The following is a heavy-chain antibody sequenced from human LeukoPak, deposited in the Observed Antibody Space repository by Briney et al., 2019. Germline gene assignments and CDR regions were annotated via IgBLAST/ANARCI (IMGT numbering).Heavy chain of an antibody. CDR1: GFTFSTYA. V-gene: IGHV3-23*01. CDR3: AKDMYGDFGGVDY. D-gene: IGHD4-17*01. J-gene: IGHJ4*02. CDR2: IFNSGTST. Sequence: GLSLRLSCAASGFTFSTYAMTWVRQAPGKELEWVSVIFNSGTSTYYADSVKGRFTISRDNSKNTLHLQMSSLRAEDTAVYYCAKDMYGDFGGVDYWGQGTLVTVSS.